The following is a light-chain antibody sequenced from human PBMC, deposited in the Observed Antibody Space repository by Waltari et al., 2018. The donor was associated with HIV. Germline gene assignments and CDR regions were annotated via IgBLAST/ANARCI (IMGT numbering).Light chain of an antibody. CDR2: GES. Sequence: DIKMTQSPSSVSASVGDRVTITCRASQDIGKWLAWYQQRPGEVPKLLISGESRLQSGVPPRVSGSGFGTDFTLTISILQPEDFATYCCQQAHSFPLTFGQGTKVEIK. J-gene: IGKJ1*01. CDR1: QDIGKW. V-gene: IGKV1-12*01. CDR3: QQAHSFPLT.